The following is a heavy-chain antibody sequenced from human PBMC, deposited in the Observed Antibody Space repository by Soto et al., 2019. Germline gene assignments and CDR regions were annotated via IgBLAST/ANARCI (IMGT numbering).Heavy chain of an antibody. V-gene: IGHV4-59*08. CDR3: AGIVRGVIIPSYYFDD. Sequence: SETLSLTCTVSGGSISSYYWSWIRQPPGKGLEWIGYIYYSGSTNYNPSLKSRVTISVDTSKNQFSLKLSSVTAADTAVYYCAGIVRGVIIPSYYFDDWGQGTLVPVSS. J-gene: IGHJ4*02. D-gene: IGHD3-10*01. CDR2: IYYSGST. CDR1: GGSISSYY.